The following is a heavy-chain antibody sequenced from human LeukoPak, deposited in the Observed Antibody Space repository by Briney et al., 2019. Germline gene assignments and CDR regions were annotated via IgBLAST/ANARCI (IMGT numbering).Heavy chain of an antibody. J-gene: IGHJ6*03. V-gene: IGHV6-1*01. CDR2: TYHRSKWYN. Sequence: SQTLSLTCAISGDSVSRNSAAWNWIRQSPSRGLEWLGRTYHRSKWYNDYAVSVKSRITINPDTSKNQFSLQLNSVTAADTAVYYCARTMKGDFWSGYSYYYYYYMGVWGKGTTVTVSS. CDR3: ARTMKGDFWSGYSYYYYYYMGV. D-gene: IGHD3-3*01. CDR1: GDSVSRNSAA.